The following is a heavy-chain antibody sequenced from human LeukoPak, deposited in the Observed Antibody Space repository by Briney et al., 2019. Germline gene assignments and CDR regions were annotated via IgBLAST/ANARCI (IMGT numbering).Heavy chain of an antibody. CDR2: IYYSGST. Sequence: SETLSLTCIVSGGSVSSDTYYWSWIRQPPGKGLEWIGYIYYSGSTNYNPSPKSRVTISVDTSKNQFSLKLSSVTAADTAVYFCTRQYTSDPWFFDLWGRGTLVTVSS. CDR1: GGSVSSDTYY. V-gene: IGHV4-61*01. D-gene: IGHD6-19*01. CDR3: TRQYTSDPWFFDL. J-gene: IGHJ2*01.